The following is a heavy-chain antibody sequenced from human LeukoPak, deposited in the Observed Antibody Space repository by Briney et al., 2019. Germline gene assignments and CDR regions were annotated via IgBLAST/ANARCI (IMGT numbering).Heavy chain of an antibody. V-gene: IGHV4-59*01. CDR1: GGSISSYY. CDR2: IYYSGST. D-gene: IGHD1-26*01. Sequence: SETLSLTCTVSGGSISSYYWSWIRQPPGKGLEWIGFIYYSGSTNYNPSLKSRVTISVDTSKNQFSLKLSSVTAADTAVYYCARAYARQGAVGAANFDYWGQGTLVIVSS. J-gene: IGHJ4*02. CDR3: ARAYARQGAVGAANFDY.